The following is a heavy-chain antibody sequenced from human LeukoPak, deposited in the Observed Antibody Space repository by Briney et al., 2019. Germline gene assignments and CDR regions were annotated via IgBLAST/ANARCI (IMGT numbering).Heavy chain of an antibody. J-gene: IGHJ4*02. CDR3: AIVLGTGYSSGWYGGAFDY. CDR1: GFTFSRYW. CDR2: INSDGSST. V-gene: IGHV3-74*01. D-gene: IGHD6-19*01. Sequence: GSLRLSCAASGFTFSRYWMHWVRQAPGKGLAWVSRINSDGSSTNYADSVKGRFTISRDNAKNTLYLQMNSLRAEDTAVYYCAIVLGTGYSSGWYGGAFDYWGQGTLVTVSS.